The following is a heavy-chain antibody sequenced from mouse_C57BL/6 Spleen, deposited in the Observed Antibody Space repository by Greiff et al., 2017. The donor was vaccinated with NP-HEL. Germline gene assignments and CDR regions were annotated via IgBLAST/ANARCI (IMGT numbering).Heavy chain of an antibody. CDR3: ARESLITTVVDAMDY. D-gene: IGHD1-1*01. Sequence: VQLQESGPELVKPGASVKISCKASGYAFSSSWMNWVKQRPGKGLEWIGRIYPGDGDTNYNGKFKGKATLTADKSSSTAYMQLSSLTSEDSAVYFCARESLITTVVDAMDYWGQGTSVTVSS. CDR1: GYAFSSSW. CDR2: IYPGDGDT. V-gene: IGHV1-82*01. J-gene: IGHJ4*01.